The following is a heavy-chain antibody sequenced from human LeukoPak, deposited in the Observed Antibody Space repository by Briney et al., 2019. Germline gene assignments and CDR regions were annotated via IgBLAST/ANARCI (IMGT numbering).Heavy chain of an antibody. J-gene: IGHJ4*02. CDR3: AKGGKWDVTPFDY. V-gene: IGHV3-23*01. CDR1: GFTFTSYS. CDR2: ISGGGGST. Sequence: GGSLRLSCAASGFTFTSYSMNWVRQAPAKGLEWVSTISGGGGSTYYADSVKGRFTISRDNSKNTLYLQVNSLRAEDTAVYYCAKGGKWDVTPFDYWGQGTLVTVSS. D-gene: IGHD1-26*01.